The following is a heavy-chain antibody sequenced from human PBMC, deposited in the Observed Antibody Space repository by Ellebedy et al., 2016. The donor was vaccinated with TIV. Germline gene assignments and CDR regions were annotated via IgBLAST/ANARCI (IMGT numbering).Heavy chain of an antibody. Sequence: GGSLRLXXKASGFTFTSYWMTWVRQAPGKGLEWVANIEHSGSEEYYVDSVKGRFIISRDNSENSVYLQMSSLRAEDTAVYFCARIMYYFGSGRDAFDIWGQGTMVTVSS. CDR3: ARIMYYFGSGRDAFDI. D-gene: IGHD3-10*01. J-gene: IGHJ3*02. CDR1: GFTFTSYW. V-gene: IGHV3-7*01. CDR2: IEHSGSEE.